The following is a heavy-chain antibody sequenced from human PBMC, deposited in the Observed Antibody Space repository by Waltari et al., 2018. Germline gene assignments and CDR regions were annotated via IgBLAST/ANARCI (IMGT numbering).Heavy chain of an antibody. CDR2: IYHSGST. D-gene: IGHD6-19*01. Sequence: QVQLQESGPGLVKPSETLARTCTVSGYSISSGYSWCWIRQPPGKGLEWIGSIYHSGSTSYNPSLKSRVTISVDTSKNQFSLKLSSVTAADTAVYYCARMISSGCSIGYWGQGTLVTVSS. J-gene: IGHJ4*02. V-gene: IGHV4-38-2*02. CDR1: GYSISSGYS. CDR3: ARMISSGCSIGY.